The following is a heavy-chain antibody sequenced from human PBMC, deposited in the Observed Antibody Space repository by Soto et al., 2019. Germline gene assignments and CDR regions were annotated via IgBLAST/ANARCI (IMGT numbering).Heavy chain of an antibody. CDR2: ISDGGDLT. J-gene: IGHJ3*02. D-gene: IGHD3-10*01. V-gene: IGHV3-23*01. CDR3: AGRVIGSSRAFDI. Sequence: GGSLRLSCAASGFAFSSHPMSWVRQAPEKGLEWVAGISDGGDLTYNADSVRGRFTISRDNSRNTLYLQMNSLRAEDTAVYYCAGRVIGSSRAFDIWGQGTMVTVSS. CDR1: GFAFSSHP.